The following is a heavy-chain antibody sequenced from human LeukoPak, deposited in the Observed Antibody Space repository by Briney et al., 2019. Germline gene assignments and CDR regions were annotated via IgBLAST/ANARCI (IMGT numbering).Heavy chain of an antibody. CDR1: GFTFSSYS. CDR2: ISSSSSYI. Sequence: PGGSLRLSCAASGFTFSSYSMNWVRQAPGKGLEWVSSISSSSSYIYYADPVKGRFTISRDNAKNSLYLQMNSLRAEDTVVYYCARAPYDMPRGYYYYYMDVWGKGTTVTISS. V-gene: IGHV3-21*01. J-gene: IGHJ6*03. D-gene: IGHD3-9*01. CDR3: ARAPYDMPRGYYYYYMDV.